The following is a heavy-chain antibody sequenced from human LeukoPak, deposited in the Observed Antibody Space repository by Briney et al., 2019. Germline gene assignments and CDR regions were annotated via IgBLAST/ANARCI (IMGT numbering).Heavy chain of an antibody. D-gene: IGHD3-10*01. Sequence: SETLSLTCTVSGGSISSGGYYWSWIRQHPGKGLEWIGYIYYSGGTYYNPSLKSRVTISVDTSKNQFSLKLSSVTAADTAVYYCARGKGDNWFDPWGQGTLVTVSS. CDR1: GGSISSGGYY. CDR3: ARGKGDNWFDP. V-gene: IGHV4-31*03. J-gene: IGHJ5*02. CDR2: IYYSGGT.